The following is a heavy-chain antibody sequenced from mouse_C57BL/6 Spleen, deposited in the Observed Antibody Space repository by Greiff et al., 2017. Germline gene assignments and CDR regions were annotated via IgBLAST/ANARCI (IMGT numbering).Heavy chain of an antibody. D-gene: IGHD2-2*01. V-gene: IGHV2-2*01. Sequence: VHLVESGPGLVQPSQSLSITCTVSGFSLTSYGVHWVRQSPGKGLEWLGVIWSGGSTDYNAAFISRLSISKDNSKSQVFFKMNSLQADDTAIYYCANLLWLRRGAMDYWGQGTSVTVSS. CDR1: GFSLTSYG. J-gene: IGHJ4*01. CDR3: ANLLWLRRGAMDY. CDR2: IWSGGST.